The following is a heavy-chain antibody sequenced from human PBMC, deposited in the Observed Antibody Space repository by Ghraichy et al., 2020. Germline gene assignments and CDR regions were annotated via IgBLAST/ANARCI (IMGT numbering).Heavy chain of an antibody. CDR2: IRSNGGST. V-gene: IGHV3-64*01. CDR1: GFTFSSYA. CDR3: ARSYYYDSSGYCFAY. J-gene: IGHJ4*02. Sequence: GGSLRLSCAASGFTFSSYAMHWVRQAPGKGLEYVSAIRSNGGSTYYANSVKGRFTISRDNSKNTLYLQMGSLRAEDMAVYYCARSYYYDSSGYCFAYWGQGTLVTVSS. D-gene: IGHD3-22*01.